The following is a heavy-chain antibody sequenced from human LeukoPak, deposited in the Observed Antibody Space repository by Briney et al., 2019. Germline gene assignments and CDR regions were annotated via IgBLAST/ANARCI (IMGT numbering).Heavy chain of an antibody. CDR3: AKGSCSSTSCFYYFDY. D-gene: IGHD2-2*01. CDR2: IKKDGSEK. V-gene: IGHV3-7*03. J-gene: IGHJ4*02. CDR1: GFTFNSEW. Sequence: GGSLRLSCAASGFTFNSEWMSWVRQAPGKGLEWVANIKKDGSEKYYVDSVKGRFTISRDNAKNSLYLQMNSLRAEDTALYYCAKGSCSSTSCFYYFDYWGQGTLVTVSS.